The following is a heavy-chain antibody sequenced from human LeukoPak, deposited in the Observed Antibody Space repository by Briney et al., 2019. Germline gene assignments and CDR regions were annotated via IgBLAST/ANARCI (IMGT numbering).Heavy chain of an antibody. D-gene: IGHD3-22*01. CDR3: AREYYDSSGYYYTYYFDY. J-gene: IGHJ4*02. V-gene: IGHV4-39*02. CDR2: IYYSGST. Sequence: PSETLSLTCTVSGGSISSSSYYWGWIRQPPGKGLEWIGSIYYSGSTYYNPSLKSRVTISVDTSKNQFSLKLSSVTAADTAVYYCAREYYDSSGYYYTYYFDYWGQGTLVTVSS. CDR1: GGSISSSSYY.